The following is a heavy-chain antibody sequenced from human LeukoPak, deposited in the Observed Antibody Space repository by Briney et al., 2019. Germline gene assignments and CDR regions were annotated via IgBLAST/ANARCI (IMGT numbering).Heavy chain of an antibody. J-gene: IGHJ6*02. V-gene: IGHV3-30*03. CDR2: ISYDGSNK. Sequence: GRSLRLSCAASGFTFSSYGMHWVRQAPGKGLEWVAVISYDGSNKYYADSVKGRFTISRDNSKNTLYLQMNSLRAEDTAVYYCAISDPRYYYYGMDVWCQGTTVTVSS. D-gene: IGHD2-21*02. CDR3: AISDPRYYYYGMDV. CDR1: GFTFSSYG.